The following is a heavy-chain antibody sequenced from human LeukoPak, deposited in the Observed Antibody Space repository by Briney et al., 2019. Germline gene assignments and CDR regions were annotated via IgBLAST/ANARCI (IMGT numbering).Heavy chain of an antibody. CDR1: GYTFTSYY. CDR3: ARDKGRWLQTYYFDY. D-gene: IGHD5-24*01. CDR2: INPSGGST. V-gene: IGHV1-46*01. J-gene: IGHJ4*02. Sequence: ASVKVSCKASGYTFTSYYMHWVRQAPGQGLEWMGIINPSGGSTSYAQKFQGRVTMTRDMSTSTVYMELSSLRSEDTAVYYCARDKGRWLQTYYFDYWGQGTLVTVSS.